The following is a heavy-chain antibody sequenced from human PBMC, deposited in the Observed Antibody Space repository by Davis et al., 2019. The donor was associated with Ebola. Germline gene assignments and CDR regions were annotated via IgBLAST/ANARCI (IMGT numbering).Heavy chain of an antibody. Sequence: GGSLRLSCAASGFSFSRYGMHWVRQAPGKGLEWVAVLWHDGSTNYYADSVKGRFTISRDNTKNTLYLQMNSLRGEDTAVYYCVRDTSHQLPHWLYYFYGMDVWGQGTTVTVSS. CDR3: VRDTSHQLPHWLYYFYGMDV. D-gene: IGHD2-2*01. CDR2: LWHDGSTN. J-gene: IGHJ6*02. V-gene: IGHV3-33*01. CDR1: GFSFSRYG.